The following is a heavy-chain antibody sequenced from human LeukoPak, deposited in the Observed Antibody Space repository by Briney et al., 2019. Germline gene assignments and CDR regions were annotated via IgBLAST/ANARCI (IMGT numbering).Heavy chain of an antibody. J-gene: IGHJ6*02. CDR1: GFTFSSYA. CDR3: ARVFYYYGMDV. CDR2: ISGSGGST. Sequence: GGSLRLSCAASGFTFSSYAMSWVRQAPGKGLEWVSAISGSGGSTYYADSVKGRFTISRDNAKNSLYLQMNSLRAEDTAVYYCARVFYYYGMDVWGHGTTVTVSS. V-gene: IGHV3-23*01.